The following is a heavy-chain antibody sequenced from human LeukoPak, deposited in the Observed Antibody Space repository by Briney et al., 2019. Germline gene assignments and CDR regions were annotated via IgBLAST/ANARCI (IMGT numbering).Heavy chain of an antibody. CDR2: ISAYNGNK. CDR3: AREKIAAASSINWFDP. CDR1: GYTLTSYG. V-gene: IGHV1-18*01. J-gene: IGHJ5*02. D-gene: IGHD6-13*01. Sequence: ASVKVSCKASGYTLTSYGISWVRQAPGQGLEWMGWISAYNGNKNYAQKLQGRVTMTTETSTSTAYMELRSLRSDDTAVYYCAREKIAAASSINWFDPWGQGTLVTVSS.